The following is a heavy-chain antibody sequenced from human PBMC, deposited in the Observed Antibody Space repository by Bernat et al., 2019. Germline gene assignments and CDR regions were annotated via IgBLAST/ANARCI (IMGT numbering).Heavy chain of an antibody. D-gene: IGHD3-22*01. Sequence: QVQLVQSGAEVKKPGASVKVSCKASGYTFTGYYMHWVRQAPGQGLEWMGWINPNSGGTNYAQKFQGWVTMTRDTSISTAYMELGRLRSDDTAMYYCARMTYYYDSSGYSPYFDYWGQGTLVTVSS. J-gene: IGHJ4*02. CDR1: GYTFTGYY. CDR2: INPNSGGT. CDR3: ARMTYYYDSSGYSPYFDY. V-gene: IGHV1-2*04.